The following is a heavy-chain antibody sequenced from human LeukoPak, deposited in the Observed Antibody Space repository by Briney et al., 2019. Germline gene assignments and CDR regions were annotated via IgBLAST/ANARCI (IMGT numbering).Heavy chain of an antibody. Sequence: EPGRSLRLSCAASGFTFSSYGMHWVRQAPGKGLEWVAVISYDGSNKYYADSVKGRFTISRDNSKNTLYLQMNSLRAEDTAVYYCAKGRVWFGELLPPFDYWGQGTLVTVSS. J-gene: IGHJ4*02. D-gene: IGHD3-10*01. V-gene: IGHV3-30*18. CDR3: AKGRVWFGELLPPFDY. CDR1: GFTFSSYG. CDR2: ISYDGSNK.